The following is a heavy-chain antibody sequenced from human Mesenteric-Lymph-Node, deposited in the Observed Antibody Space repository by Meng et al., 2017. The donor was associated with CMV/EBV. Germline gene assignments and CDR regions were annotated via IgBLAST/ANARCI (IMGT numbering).Heavy chain of an antibody. J-gene: IGHJ6*02. Sequence: GESLKISYAASGFTFSIYGMHWVRQAPGKGLEWVAVIWYDGSNKYYADSVKGRFTISRDNSENTLYLQMNSLRAEDTAVYYCAKDRSYRDGMGVWGQGTTVTVSS. CDR2: IWYDGSNK. CDR3: AKDRSYRDGMGV. V-gene: IGHV3-33*06. CDR1: GFTFSIYG.